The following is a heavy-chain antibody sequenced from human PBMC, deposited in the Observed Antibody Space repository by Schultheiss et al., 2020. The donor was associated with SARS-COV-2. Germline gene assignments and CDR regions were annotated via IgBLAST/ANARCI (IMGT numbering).Heavy chain of an antibody. CDR2: ISSDGGST. D-gene: IGHD2-15*01. J-gene: IGHJ3*02. V-gene: IGHV3-64*04. Sequence: GGSLRLSCAASGFTFSAYGIHWVRQAPGKGPEYVSAISSDGGSTYYADSVKGRFTISRDNSKSTLYLQMNSLRAEDTAVYYCAKEGTVVAGHAFNIWGQGTMVTVSS. CDR3: AKEGTVVAGHAFNI. CDR1: GFTFSAYG.